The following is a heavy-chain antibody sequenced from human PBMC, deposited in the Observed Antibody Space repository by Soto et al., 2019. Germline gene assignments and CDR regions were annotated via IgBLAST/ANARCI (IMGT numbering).Heavy chain of an antibody. CDR1: GGTFNNYA. Sequence: QVQLVQSGAEVKRPESSMKVSCKPSGGTFNNYAINWVRQAPGQGLEWMGAIIPISGTTKYAQKFQGRVTITADKSTSTVYMDLSSLRSEDTAVYYCSSWGGLYCSGAVCFKKPFDYWGQGTLVTVSS. CDR3: SSWGGLYCSGAVCFKKPFDY. D-gene: IGHD2-8*02. CDR2: IIPISGTT. J-gene: IGHJ4*02. V-gene: IGHV1-69*06.